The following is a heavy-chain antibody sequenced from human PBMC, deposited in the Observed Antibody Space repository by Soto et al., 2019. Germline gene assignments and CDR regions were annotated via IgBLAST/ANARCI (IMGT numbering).Heavy chain of an antibody. J-gene: IGHJ4*02. CDR2: TSSDGGTK. Sequence: GGCLRRSCATSGCTFSGYSMHWFRQAPGKGLEWVAVTSSDGGTKFYADSVKGRFTVSRDNSKNTLYLQMNSLRAEDTAVYFCAREVMLTKWYFDNCGQGISVTVSS. CDR3: AREVMLTKWYFDN. D-gene: IGHD3-16*01. V-gene: IGHV3-30-3*01. CDR1: GCTFSGYS.